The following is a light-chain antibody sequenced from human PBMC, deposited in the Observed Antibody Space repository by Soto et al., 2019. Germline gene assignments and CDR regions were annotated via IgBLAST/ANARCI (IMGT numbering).Light chain of an antibody. CDR1: QRISTY. CDR3: QQCYSSPRT. V-gene: IGKV1-39*01. J-gene: IGKJ1*01. CDR2: AAS. Sequence: DIQMTQSPSTLSAGVGDRVTITCRASQRISTYLNWYQQKPGKAPTLLIYAASSLQSGVPSRFSGGGSGTDFTLTINTLQPVDFATYFCQQCYSSPRTFGQGTKVEIK.